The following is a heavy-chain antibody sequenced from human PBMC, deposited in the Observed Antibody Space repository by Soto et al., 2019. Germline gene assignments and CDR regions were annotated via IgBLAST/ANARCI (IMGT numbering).Heavy chain of an antibody. V-gene: IGHV4-30-2*01. CDR3: ARVPDR. CDR1: GGSISSGGYS. Sequence: PSETLSLTCAVSGGSISSGGYSWSWIRQPPGKGLEWIGYIYNSGSTYYNPYLKSRDTISVDRSKNQFSLKLSSVTAADTAVYYCARVPDRWGQGTLVTVS. J-gene: IGHJ5*02. D-gene: IGHD2-2*01. CDR2: IYNSGST.